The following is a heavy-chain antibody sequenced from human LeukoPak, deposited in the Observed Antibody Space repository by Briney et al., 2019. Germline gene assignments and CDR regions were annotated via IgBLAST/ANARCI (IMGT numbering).Heavy chain of an antibody. CDR1: GGSISSGGYY. D-gene: IGHD1-14*01. CDR2: IYYSGST. V-gene: IGHV4-31*03. CDR3: ARQYINGVHPFDH. Sequence: SQTLSLTCTVSGGSISSGGYYWSWIRQHPGKGLEWIGYIYYSGSTYYNPSLKSRVTISVDTSKNQFSLKLSSVTAADTAVYYCARQYINGVHPFDHWGQGTLVAVSS. J-gene: IGHJ4*02.